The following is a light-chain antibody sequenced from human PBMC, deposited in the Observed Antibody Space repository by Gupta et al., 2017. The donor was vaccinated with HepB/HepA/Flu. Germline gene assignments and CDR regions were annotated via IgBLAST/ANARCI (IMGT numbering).Light chain of an antibody. J-gene: IGKJ1*01. Sequence: DIQMTQSPVSLSASVGDRVTITCRASHGITNDLGWFQQKPGKAPKRLIHHVSPVQSGVPSRFSGSGSGTELTLTVSSRQPKDYVTYYSGQANSCPWTFGQGTKVDIK. CDR1: HGITND. CDR2: HVS. CDR3: GQANSCPWT. V-gene: IGKV1-17*01.